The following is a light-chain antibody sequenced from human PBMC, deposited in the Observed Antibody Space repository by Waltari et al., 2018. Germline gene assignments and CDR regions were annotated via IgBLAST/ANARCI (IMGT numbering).Light chain of an antibody. J-gene: IGLJ2*01. Sequence: SYELTQPPTLAVSPGQTATITCSGDALPKQYAYWYQQKPGQAPVLVIYKDSERPSGIPERFSGSSSGTTVTLTISGVQAEDEADYYCQSADSSGTYPVVFGGGTKLTVL. CDR3: QSADSSGTYPVV. CDR2: KDS. V-gene: IGLV3-25*03. CDR1: ALPKQY.